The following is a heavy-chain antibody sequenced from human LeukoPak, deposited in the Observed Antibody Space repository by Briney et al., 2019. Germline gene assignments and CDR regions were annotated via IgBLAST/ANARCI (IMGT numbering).Heavy chain of an antibody. Sequence: GGSLRLSCAASGFTFSSYSMNWVRQAPGKGLEWVSSISSSSSYIYYADSVKGRFTISRDSAKNSLYLQMNSLRAEDTAVYYCARVDRYYDILTGYNNYLDYWGQGTLVTVSS. D-gene: IGHD3-9*01. J-gene: IGHJ4*02. CDR3: ARVDRYYDILTGYNNYLDY. CDR2: ISSSSSYI. V-gene: IGHV3-21*01. CDR1: GFTFSSYS.